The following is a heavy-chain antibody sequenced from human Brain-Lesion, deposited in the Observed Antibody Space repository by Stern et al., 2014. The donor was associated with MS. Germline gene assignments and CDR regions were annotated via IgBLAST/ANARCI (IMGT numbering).Heavy chain of an antibody. V-gene: IGHV3-15*01. D-gene: IGHD3-3*01. CDR3: VTGFSSGYFEYYFEH. Sequence: EVQLVESGGRLVKPGGSLGLPCAASGFTLRDAWMTWVRQAAGRGLEWVGRIKSKADGGTTVYAAPVKGRFTISRDDSKDSLYLQMNSLKTEDTAVYYCVTGFSSGYFEYYFEHWGQGTQVTVSS. CDR2: IKSKADGGTT. J-gene: IGHJ4*02. CDR1: GFTLRDAW.